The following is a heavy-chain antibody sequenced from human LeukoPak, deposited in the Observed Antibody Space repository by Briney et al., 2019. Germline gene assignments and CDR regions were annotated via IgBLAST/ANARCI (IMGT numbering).Heavy chain of an antibody. Sequence: ASVKLSCKASGGTFSSYAISLVRQAPGQGLEWIGRIIPILGIANYAQKFQGRVTITADKSTSTAYMELSSLRSEDTAVYYCARGAIVGATMFDPWGQGTLVTVSS. CDR3: ARGAIVGATMFDP. CDR1: GGTFSSYA. CDR2: IIPILGIA. V-gene: IGHV1-69*04. J-gene: IGHJ5*02. D-gene: IGHD1-26*01.